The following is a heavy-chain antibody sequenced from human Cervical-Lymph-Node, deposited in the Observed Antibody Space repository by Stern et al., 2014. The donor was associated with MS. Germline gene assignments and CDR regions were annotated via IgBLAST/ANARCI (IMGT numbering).Heavy chain of an antibody. J-gene: IGHJ4*02. Sequence: QMQLVQSGGGLVKPGGSLRLSCAASGFTFSAYYMSWIRQAPGKGLEWVSYISSSSSYTNCADSVKGRFTISRDNAKNSLYLQMNSLRAEDTAVYYCARAYCTNGVCYMGFDYWGQGTLVTVSS. CDR3: ARAYCTNGVCYMGFDY. CDR1: GFTFSAYY. D-gene: IGHD2-8*01. CDR2: ISSSSSYT. V-gene: IGHV3-11*06.